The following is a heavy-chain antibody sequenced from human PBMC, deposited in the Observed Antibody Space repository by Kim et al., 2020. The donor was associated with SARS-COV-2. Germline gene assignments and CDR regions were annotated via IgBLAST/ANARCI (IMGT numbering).Heavy chain of an antibody. D-gene: IGHD3-10*01. Sequence: GGSLRLSCAASGFTFSSYGMHWVRQAPGKGLEWVAVISYDGSNKNYADSVKGRLTISRDNSSNTLYLLLNSLRADDTAVYYCAQEVTMFRGVYMAALGKG. CDR2: ISYDGSNK. J-gene: IGHJ6*03. CDR1: GFTFSSYG. V-gene: IGHV3-30*18. CDR3: AQEVTMFRGVYMAA.